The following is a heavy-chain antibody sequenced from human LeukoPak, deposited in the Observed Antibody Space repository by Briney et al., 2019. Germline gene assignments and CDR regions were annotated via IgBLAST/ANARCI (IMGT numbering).Heavy chain of an antibody. CDR3: AGDTASYGIDY. CDR1: GFTFSSYA. J-gene: IGHJ4*02. V-gene: IGHV3-33*08. CDR2: IWYDGSNK. D-gene: IGHD4-17*01. Sequence: SGGSLRLSCAASGFTFSSYAMSWVRQAPGKGLEWVAVIWYDGSNKYYADSVKGRFTISRDNSKNTLYLQMNSLRAEDTAVYYCAGDTASYGIDYWGQGTLVTVSS.